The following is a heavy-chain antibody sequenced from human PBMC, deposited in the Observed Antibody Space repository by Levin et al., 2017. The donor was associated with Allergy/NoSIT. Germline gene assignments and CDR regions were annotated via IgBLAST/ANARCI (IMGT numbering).Heavy chain of an antibody. Sequence: VASVKVSCAASGFTFSSYSMNWVRQAPGRGLEWVSYISSSSSTIYYADSVKGRFTISRETAKNSLYLQMNSLRAEETAVYYSARVSCTDTNRRNWFDPWSQGTLVTVSS. CDR3: ARVSCTDTNRRNWFDP. J-gene: IGHJ5*02. V-gene: IGHV3-48*01. CDR1: GFTFSSYS. D-gene: IGHD2-8*02. CDR2: ISSSSSTI.